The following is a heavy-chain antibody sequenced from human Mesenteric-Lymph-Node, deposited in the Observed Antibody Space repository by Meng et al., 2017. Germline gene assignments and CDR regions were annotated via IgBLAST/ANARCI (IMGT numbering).Heavy chain of an antibody. V-gene: IGHV4-4*02. CDR1: GGSISSDNW. Sequence: QVQLQESGPGLVKPSQTLSLICAVSGGSISSDNWWSWVRQPPGKGLEWIGEIHHSGSTSYSPSLKSRVTISVDKSKNQFSLKVMSVTAADTAVYYCAGRADFWSGYFDPWGQGTLVTVSS. J-gene: IGHJ5*02. D-gene: IGHD3-3*01. CDR3: AGRADFWSGYFDP. CDR2: IHHSGST.